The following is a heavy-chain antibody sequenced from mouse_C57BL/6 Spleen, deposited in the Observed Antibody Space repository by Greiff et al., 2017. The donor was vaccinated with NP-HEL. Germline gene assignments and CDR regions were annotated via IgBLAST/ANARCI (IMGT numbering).Heavy chain of an antibody. J-gene: IGHJ3*01. CDR1: GYTFTSYD. V-gene: IGHV1-85*01. CDR3: ARSLYYDGSSQGGFAY. CDR2: IYPRDGST. D-gene: IGHD1-1*01. Sequence: VKLQESGPELVKPGASVKLSCKASGYTFTSYDINWVKQRPGQGLEWIGWIYPRDGSTKYNEKFKGKATLTVDTSSSTAYMELHSLTSEDSAVYFCARSLYYDGSSQGGFAYWGQGTLVTVS.